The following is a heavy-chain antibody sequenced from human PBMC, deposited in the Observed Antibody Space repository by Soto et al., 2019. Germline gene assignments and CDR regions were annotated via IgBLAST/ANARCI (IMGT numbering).Heavy chain of an antibody. CDR2: INGDGSFT. J-gene: IGHJ6*02. CDR3: ARGGHYLWDGMDV. CDR1: GFTFDDYG. V-gene: IGHV3-74*01. D-gene: IGHD3-10*01. Sequence: GGSLRLSCAASGFTFDDYGMSWVRQAPGKGLVWVSRINGDGSFTSYADSVKGRFTISRDNAKNTLYLQMSSLRAEDTAVYYCARGGHYLWDGMDVWGQGTTVTVSS.